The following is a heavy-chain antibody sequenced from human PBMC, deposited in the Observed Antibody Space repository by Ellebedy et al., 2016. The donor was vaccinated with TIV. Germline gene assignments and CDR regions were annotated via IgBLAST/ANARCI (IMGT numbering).Heavy chain of an antibody. V-gene: IGHV3-21*01. CDR2: ISSSSSYI. J-gene: IGHJ6*02. D-gene: IGHD3-22*01. CDR3: ARDRSYYYDSSGYYYESLHRYGMDV. Sequence: GESLKISCAASGFTFSSYSMNWVRQAPGKGLEWVSSISSSSSYIYYADSVKGRFTISRDNAKNSLYLQMNSLRAEDTAVYYWARDRSYYYDSSGYYYESLHRYGMDVWGQGTTVTVSS. CDR1: GFTFSSYS.